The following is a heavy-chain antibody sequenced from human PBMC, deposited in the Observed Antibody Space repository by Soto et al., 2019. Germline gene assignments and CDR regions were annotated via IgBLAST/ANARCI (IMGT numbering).Heavy chain of an antibody. CDR3: AKRRPSSSARAFDF. CDR2: ITAGGDNT. D-gene: IGHD6-19*01. CDR1: GFTFSSFA. J-gene: IGHJ4*02. V-gene: IGHV3-23*01. Sequence: PGGSLRLSCAVSGFTFSSFAMNWVRQAPGKGLEWVSTITAGGDNTYYEDSVKGRFTLSRDNSKNTLSLQMNSLIAEDTAVYYCAKRRPSSSARAFDFWGQGTLVTVSS.